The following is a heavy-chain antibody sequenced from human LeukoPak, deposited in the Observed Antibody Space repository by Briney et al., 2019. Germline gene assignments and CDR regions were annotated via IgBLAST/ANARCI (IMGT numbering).Heavy chain of an antibody. CDR3: ARVTHYYDSSVYYDIDAFDI. D-gene: IGHD3-22*01. CDR1: GGSITNNY. CDR2: IYYSGTT. J-gene: IGHJ3*02. Sequence: SETLSLTCTVSGGSITNNYWSWIRQTPGKGLEWIGYIYYSGTTTYNPSLKSRVTISIDTSTNQFSLQLTSVTAADTAVYYCARVTHYYDSSVYYDIDAFDIWGQGTMVTVSS. V-gene: IGHV4-59*08.